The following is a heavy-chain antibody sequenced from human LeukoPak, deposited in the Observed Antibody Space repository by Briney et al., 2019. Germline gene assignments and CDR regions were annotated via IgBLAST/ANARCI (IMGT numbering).Heavy chain of an antibody. Sequence: PSETLSLTCTVSGYSISSGYYWGWIRQPPGKGLEWIGSIYHSGSTYYNPSLKSRVTISVDTSKNQFSLKLSSVTAADTAVYYCARDYYDSSGYSGFDYWGQGTLVTVSS. CDR2: IYHSGST. V-gene: IGHV4-38-2*02. CDR1: GYSISSGYY. CDR3: ARDYYDSSGYSGFDY. D-gene: IGHD3-22*01. J-gene: IGHJ4*02.